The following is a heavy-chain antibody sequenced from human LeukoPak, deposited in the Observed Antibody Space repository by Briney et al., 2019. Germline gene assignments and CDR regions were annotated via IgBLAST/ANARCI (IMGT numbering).Heavy chain of an antibody. J-gene: IGHJ6*02. CDR3: AKDVLRYFDSLSRGYYYYGMDV. D-gene: IGHD3-9*01. V-gene: IGHV3-43*02. CDR2: ISGDGGST. Sequence: QPGGSLRLSCAASGFTFDDYAMHWVGQAPGKGLEWVSLISGDGGSTYYADSVKGRFTISRDNSKNSLYLQMNSLRTEDTALYYCAKDVLRYFDSLSRGYYYYGMDVWGQGTTVTVSS. CDR1: GFTFDDYA.